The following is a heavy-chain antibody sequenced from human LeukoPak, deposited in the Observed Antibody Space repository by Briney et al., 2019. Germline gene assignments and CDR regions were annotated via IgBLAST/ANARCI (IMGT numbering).Heavy chain of an antibody. D-gene: IGHD3-3*01. Sequence: GGSLRLSCAASGFTYSSYGMHWVRQAPGKGLEWVAVISYDGSNKYYADSVKGRLTISRDNSKNTLYLQMNGLRAEDTAVYYSAKDFWSGYYNSYYFDYWGQGTLVTVSS. J-gene: IGHJ4*02. CDR3: AKDFWSGYYNSYYFDY. CDR2: ISYDGSNK. V-gene: IGHV3-30*18. CDR1: GFTYSSYG.